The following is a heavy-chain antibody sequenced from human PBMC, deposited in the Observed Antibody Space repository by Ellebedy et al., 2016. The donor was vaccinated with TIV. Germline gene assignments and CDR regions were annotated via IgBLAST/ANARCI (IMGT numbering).Heavy chain of an antibody. CDR2: IAYDGYNE. CDR1: GFIFRNYG. Sequence: SLKISXAASGFIFRNYGMHWVRKAPATGLECVAVIAYDGYNEHYGDSVKGRFTVSRDNSKNTLYLQMNSLRAEDTAVYYCARAVDSGRDMDVWGQGTTVTVSS. V-gene: IGHV3-30*03. CDR3: ARAVDSGRDMDV. J-gene: IGHJ6*02. D-gene: IGHD1-26*01.